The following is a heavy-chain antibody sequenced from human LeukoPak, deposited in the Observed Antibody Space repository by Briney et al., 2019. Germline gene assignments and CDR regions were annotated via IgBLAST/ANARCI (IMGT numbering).Heavy chain of an antibody. CDR1: DSNIGTYA. CDR2: MSGGGLST. J-gene: IGHJ4*02. CDR3: AKDQGDNWNELGGDY. D-gene: IGHD1-20*01. Sequence: GGSLRLSCGAPDSNIGTYAVTWVRQVPGKGLEWVSGMSGGGLSTYYARSVKGRLTISRDTSKNTFYLEMNSLGADDTALYYCAKDQGDNWNELGGDYWGQGTLVTVSS. V-gene: IGHV3-23*01.